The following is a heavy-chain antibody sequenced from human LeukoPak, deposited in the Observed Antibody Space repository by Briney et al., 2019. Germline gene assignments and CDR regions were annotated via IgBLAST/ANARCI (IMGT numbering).Heavy chain of an antibody. J-gene: IGHJ4*02. CDR3: ARQHMRATNVIDDY. V-gene: IGHV4-61*03. Sequence: SETLSLTCTVSGDSVSKGNYYWSWLRQPPGKALEWIGYIYYTGKTYYNPSLEGRVTILVDTSRNHFSVKLSSVTAADTAVYYCARQHMRATNVIDDYWGQGTLVTVSS. CDR2: IYYTGKT. D-gene: IGHD1-26*01. CDR1: GDSVSKGNYY.